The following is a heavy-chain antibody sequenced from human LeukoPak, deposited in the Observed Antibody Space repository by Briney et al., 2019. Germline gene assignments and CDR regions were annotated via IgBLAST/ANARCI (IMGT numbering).Heavy chain of an antibody. CDR2: IYSGGST. D-gene: IGHD1-26*01. CDR1: GFTVSSNY. Sequence: GGSLRLSCAASGFTVSSNYMSWVRQAPGKGLEWVSVIYSGGSTYYTDSVKGRFTISRDNSKSTLYIQMNSLRAEDTAVYYCARARVGSYHYYWGQGTLVTVSS. V-gene: IGHV3-53*01. J-gene: IGHJ4*02. CDR3: ARARVGSYHYY.